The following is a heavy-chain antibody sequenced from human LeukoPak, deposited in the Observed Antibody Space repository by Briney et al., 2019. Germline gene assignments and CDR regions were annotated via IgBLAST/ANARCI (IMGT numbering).Heavy chain of an antibody. J-gene: IGHJ4*02. V-gene: IGHV4-59*01. CDR1: GGSISNYY. D-gene: IGHD3-16*01. Sequence: SETLSLTCTVSGGSISNYYWSWIRQPPGKGLEWIGYIYYSGSTKYNPSLKSRVTISVDTPKNQFSLRLSSVTAADTAVYYCARGGWGLFDYWGQGTLVTVSS. CDR2: IYYSGST. CDR3: ARGGWGLFDY.